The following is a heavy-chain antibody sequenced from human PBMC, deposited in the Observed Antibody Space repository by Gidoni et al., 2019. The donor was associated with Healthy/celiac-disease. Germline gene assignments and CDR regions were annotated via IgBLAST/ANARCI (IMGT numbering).Heavy chain of an antibody. CDR2: ISSSSRYI. CDR1: GFTFSSYS. J-gene: IGHJ4*02. CDR3: ARERRAIAVAGPFDY. D-gene: IGHD6-19*01. V-gene: IGHV3-21*01. Sequence: EVQLVVSGGGVVKPGGSLRLSCAASGFTFSSYSMNWVRQAPGKGLEWSSAISSSSRYIYYADSVKGRFTISRDNAKNSLYLQMNSLRAEDTAVYYCARERRAIAVAGPFDYWVQGTLVTVSS.